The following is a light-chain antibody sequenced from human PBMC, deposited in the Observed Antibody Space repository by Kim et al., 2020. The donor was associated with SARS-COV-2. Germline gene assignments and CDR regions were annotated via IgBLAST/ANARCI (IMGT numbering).Light chain of an antibody. J-gene: IGKJ2*03. V-gene: IGKV4-1*01. CDR1: QSVLFSSKNKNY. CDR3: HQYYMNPQS. CDR2: WAS. Sequence: RATINCKSSQSVLFSSKNKNYLAWYQQKPGQPPKLLIYWASIRESGVPDRFSGSGSGTDFTLTINTLQAEDVAVYFCHQYYMNPQSFGQGTKLEIK.